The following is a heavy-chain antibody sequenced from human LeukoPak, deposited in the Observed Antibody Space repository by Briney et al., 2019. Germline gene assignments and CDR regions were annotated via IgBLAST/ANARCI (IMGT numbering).Heavy chain of an antibody. J-gene: IGHJ6*03. Sequence: GGSLRLSCAASAFTFSSYAMTWVRQAPGKGLEWVSGINWNGGSTGYADSVKGRFTISRDNAKNSLYLQMNSLRAEDTALYYCARLAVTGYYYYYYYMDVWGKGTTVTVSS. CDR3: ARLAVTGYYYYYYYMDV. V-gene: IGHV3-20*04. CDR1: AFTFSSYA. D-gene: IGHD2-21*02. CDR2: INWNGGST.